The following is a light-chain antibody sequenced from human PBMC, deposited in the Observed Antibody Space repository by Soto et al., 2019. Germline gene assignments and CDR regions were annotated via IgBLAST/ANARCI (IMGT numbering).Light chain of an antibody. Sequence: DIQMTQSPSSVSASVGDRVTITCRASQGISSWLAWYQQKPGKAPKLLIYGASSLQSGVPSRISGGASGTVFSLTISSPQPEDFATYYCQQATRFPVSFGGGTKVEIK. J-gene: IGKJ4*01. CDR2: GAS. CDR1: QGISSW. V-gene: IGKV1-12*01. CDR3: QQATRFPVS.